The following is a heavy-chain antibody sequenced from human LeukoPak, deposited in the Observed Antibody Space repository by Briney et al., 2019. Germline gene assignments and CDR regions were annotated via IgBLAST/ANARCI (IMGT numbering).Heavy chain of an antibody. V-gene: IGHV3-23*01. Sequence: GGSLRLSCAASGFTFSSYAISWVRQAPGKGLEGGSAISGSGGSTYYADAVKGRFTISRDNSKNTLYLQMNSLRAEDTAVYYCAKVGYGSGSRYWGQGTLVTVSS. CDR3: AKVGYGSGSRY. D-gene: IGHD3-10*01. CDR2: ISGSGGST. CDR1: GFTFSSYA. J-gene: IGHJ4*02.